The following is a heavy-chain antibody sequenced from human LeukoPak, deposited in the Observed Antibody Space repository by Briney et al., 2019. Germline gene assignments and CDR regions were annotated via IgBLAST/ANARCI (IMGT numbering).Heavy chain of an antibody. J-gene: IGHJ4*02. CDR3: VRNPSVAGTGFDY. D-gene: IGHD6-19*01. CDR2: SGSGGTT. V-gene: IGHV3-23*01. CDR1: GFTFTNYA. Sequence: GGSLRLSCAASGFTFTNYAMTWVRQAPGKRLEWVSASGSGGTTYYADSVKGRFTISRDNSKNTLYLQMNILRAEDTAVYYCVRNPSVAGTGFDYWGQGTLVTVSS.